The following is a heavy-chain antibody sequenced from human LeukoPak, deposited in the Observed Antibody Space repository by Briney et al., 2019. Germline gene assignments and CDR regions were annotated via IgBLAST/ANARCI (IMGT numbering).Heavy chain of an antibody. D-gene: IGHD3-10*01. Sequence: PSETLSLTCTVSGGSISSYYWSWIRQPPGKGLEWIGYIYYSGSTNYNPSLKRRVTISVDTSKNQFSLTTNTETAADTAVYYCARESTSAGTPSQFDYWGQGILVTVSS. V-gene: IGHV4-59*01. CDR2: IYYSGST. CDR3: ARESTSAGTPSQFDY. J-gene: IGHJ4*02. CDR1: GGSISSYY.